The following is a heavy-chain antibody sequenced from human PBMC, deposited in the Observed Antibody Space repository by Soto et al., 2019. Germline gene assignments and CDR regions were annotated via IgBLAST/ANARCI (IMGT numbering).Heavy chain of an antibody. J-gene: IGHJ6*01. CDR2: TYYRSKWYN. CDR1: GDSVSSNSAA. Sequence: SQTLSLTCAISGDSVSSNSAAWNWIRQSPSRGLEWLGRTYYRSKWYNDYAVSVKSRITINPDTSKNQFSLQLNSVTPEDTAVYYCARDGAMVTSRYYYYYYGMDVWGQGTTVTVSS. V-gene: IGHV6-1*01. D-gene: IGHD5-18*01. CDR3: ARDGAMVTSRYYYYYYGMDV.